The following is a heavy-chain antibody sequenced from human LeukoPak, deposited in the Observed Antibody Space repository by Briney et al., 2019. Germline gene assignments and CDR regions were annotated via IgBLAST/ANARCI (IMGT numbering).Heavy chain of an antibody. J-gene: IGHJ4*02. CDR2: IYVSGTT. V-gene: IGHV3-23*05. Sequence: GGSLRLSCAASGFTFSSYAMSWVRQAPGKRLEWLAFIYVSGTTFYAASVKGRFTISRDNSKNTVYLQMNNLRAEDTALYYCGRHAYGGSPPLSWGQGALVTVSS. D-gene: IGHD3-10*01. CDR1: GFTFSSYA. CDR3: GRHAYGGSPPLS.